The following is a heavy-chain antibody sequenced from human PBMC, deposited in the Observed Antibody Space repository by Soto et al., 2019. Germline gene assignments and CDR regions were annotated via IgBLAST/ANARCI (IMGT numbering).Heavy chain of an antibody. CDR2: IYSGGST. Sequence: GGSLRLSCAASGFTVSSNYMSWVRQAPGKGLEWVSVIYSGGSTYYADSVKVRFTISRDNSKNTLYLQMNSLRAEDTAVYYCARDNMGSGYQGYWGQGTLVTVSS. V-gene: IGHV3-66*01. D-gene: IGHD3-22*01. J-gene: IGHJ4*02. CDR3: ARDNMGSGYQGY. CDR1: GFTVSSNY.